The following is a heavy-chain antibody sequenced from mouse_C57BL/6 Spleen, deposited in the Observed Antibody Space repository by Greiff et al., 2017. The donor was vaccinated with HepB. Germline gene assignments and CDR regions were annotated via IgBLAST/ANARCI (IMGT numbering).Heavy chain of an antibody. V-gene: IGHV1-64*01. CDR1: GYTFTSYW. D-gene: IGHD1-1*01. Sequence: VKLQQPGAELVKPGASVKLSCKASGYTFTSYWMHWVKQRPGQGLEWIGMIHPNSGSTNYNEKFKSKATLTVDKSSSTAYMQLSSLTSEDSAVYYCARRGSRVWYFDVWGTGTTVTVSS. CDR3: ARRGSRVWYFDV. J-gene: IGHJ1*03. CDR2: IHPNSGST.